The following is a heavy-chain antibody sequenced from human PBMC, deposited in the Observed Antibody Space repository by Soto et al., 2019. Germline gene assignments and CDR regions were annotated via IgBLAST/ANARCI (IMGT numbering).Heavy chain of an antibody. V-gene: IGHV1-2*02. J-gene: IGHJ3*02. CDR2: INPATGAA. D-gene: IGHD3-3*01. CDR1: GYPVTAYY. CDR3: ARGGGVGVAGSAAFDM. Sequence: QLHLVQSGAVVKKPGASVTVSCSASGYPVTAYYMHWVRQAPGRGLEWMGGINPATGAAKYTQTFQGRVTMTRDTSTSTVFMEWSGLTSEDTAVFYCARGGGVGVAGSAAFDMWGQGTLVTVSS.